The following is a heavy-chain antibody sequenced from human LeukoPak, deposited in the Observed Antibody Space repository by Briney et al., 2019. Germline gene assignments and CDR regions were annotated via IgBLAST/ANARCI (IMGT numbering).Heavy chain of an antibody. CDR1: GYTFTGYY. Sequence: AASVRVSCKASGYTFTGYYMHWVRQAPGQGLEWMGWINPNSGGTNYAQKLQGRVTMTRDTSISTAYMELSRLRSDDTAVYYCARGRRIVVVPAATTTKFDYWGQGTLVTVSS. D-gene: IGHD2-2*01. J-gene: IGHJ4*02. V-gene: IGHV1-2*02. CDR2: INPNSGGT. CDR3: ARGRRIVVVPAATTTKFDY.